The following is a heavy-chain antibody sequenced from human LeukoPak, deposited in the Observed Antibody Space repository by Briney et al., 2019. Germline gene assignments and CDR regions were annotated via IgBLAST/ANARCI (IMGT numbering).Heavy chain of an antibody. Sequence: SETLSLTCAVSGGSISSSNWWSWVRQPPGKGLEWIGEIYHSGSTNYNPSLKSRVTISVDTSKNQFSLRLSSVTAADTAVYYCARDSDLRQINWYFDLWGRGTLVTVSS. CDR2: IYHSGST. V-gene: IGHV4-4*02. D-gene: IGHD5-12*01. CDR1: GGSISSSNW. J-gene: IGHJ2*01. CDR3: ARDSDLRQINWYFDL.